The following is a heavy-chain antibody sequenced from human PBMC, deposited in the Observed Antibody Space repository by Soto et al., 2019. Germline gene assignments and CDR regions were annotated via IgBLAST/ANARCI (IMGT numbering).Heavy chain of an antibody. CDR1: AYTFTTYG. CDR3: TREGSAPYYYYGMDA. CDR2: INTHNGNT. Sequence: VSCKTSAYTFTTYGIIWVRQAPGQGLEWLGWINTHNGNTNYAQNLQGRVIMTADTSTSTAYMELRSLRSDDTAIYYCTREGSAPYYYYGMDAWGQGTTVTVSS. J-gene: IGHJ6*02. D-gene: IGHD3-10*01. V-gene: IGHV1-18*01.